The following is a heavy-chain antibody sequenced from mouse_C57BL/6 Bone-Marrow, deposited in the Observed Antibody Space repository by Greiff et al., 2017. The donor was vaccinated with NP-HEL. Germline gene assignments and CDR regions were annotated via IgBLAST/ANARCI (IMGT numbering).Heavy chain of an antibody. CDR2: IYPGSGST. V-gene: IGHV1-55*01. CDR3: ARCGEWTRSWFAY. CDR1: GYTFTSYW. Sequence: QVQLQQPGAELVKPGASVKMSCKASGYTFTSYWITWVKQRPGQGLEWIGDIYPGSGSTNYNEKFKSKATLTVDTSSSTAYMQLSSLTSEDSAVYYCARCGEWTRSWFAYWGQGTLVTVSA. J-gene: IGHJ3*01.